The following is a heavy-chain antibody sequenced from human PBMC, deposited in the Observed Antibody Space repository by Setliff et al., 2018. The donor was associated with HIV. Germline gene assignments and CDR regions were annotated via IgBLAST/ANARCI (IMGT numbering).Heavy chain of an antibody. Sequence: ASVKVSCKASGYTFTSYYMHWVRQAPGQGLEWMGIIDPSGGSTSYAQKFQGRVTMTRDTSTSTVYMELSSLRSEDTAVYYCARAGVGGYSGYDRDYYYYMDVWGKGTTVTVSS. V-gene: IGHV1-46*01. CDR1: GYTFTSYY. CDR2: IDPSGGST. CDR3: ARAGVGGYSGYDRDYYYYMDV. D-gene: IGHD5-12*01. J-gene: IGHJ6*03.